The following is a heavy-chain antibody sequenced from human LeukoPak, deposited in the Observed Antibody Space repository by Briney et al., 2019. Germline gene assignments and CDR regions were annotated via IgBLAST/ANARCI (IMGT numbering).Heavy chain of an antibody. Sequence: GGSLRLSCAASGVPFSSYWMHWVRQTPGKGLVWVSRINSGGSGTSYADSVKGRFTISRDNAKNTLYLQMNSLRAEDTALYYCATSLGPLTEYWGQGTLVTVSS. D-gene: IGHD7-27*01. CDR2: INSGGSGT. V-gene: IGHV3-74*01. CDR3: ATSLGPLTEY. J-gene: IGHJ4*02. CDR1: GVPFSSYW.